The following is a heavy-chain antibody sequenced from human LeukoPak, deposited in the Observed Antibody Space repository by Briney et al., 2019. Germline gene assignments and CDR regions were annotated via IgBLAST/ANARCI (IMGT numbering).Heavy chain of an antibody. CDR2: ISGGTVT. V-gene: IGHV3-74*01. CDR1: GFTFSDFW. Sequence: PGGSLRLSCAASGFTFSDFWMHWVRQAPGKGLVWVSRISGGTVTNYTDSVAGRLTISRDTSESTLSLLLDSLRNEDTAIYYCARDREIFGVVTTLDHWGQGTPITVSS. D-gene: IGHD3-3*01. CDR3: ARDREIFGVVTTLDH. J-gene: IGHJ4*02.